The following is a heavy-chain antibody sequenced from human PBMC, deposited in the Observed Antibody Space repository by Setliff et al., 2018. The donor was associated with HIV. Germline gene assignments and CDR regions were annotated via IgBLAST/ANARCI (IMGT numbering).Heavy chain of an antibody. V-gene: IGHV3-30*02. D-gene: IGHD2-21*02. CDR1: GFTFTNNG. CDR3: ARGGDSTREFQH. Sequence: GGSLRLSCAASGFTFTNNGMHWVRQAPGKGLEWVAFIRYDGSNKFYADSVKGRFTISRDSFKNTLYLQMNSLRAEDTAVYYCARGGDSTREFQHWGQGTLVTVSS. CDR2: IRYDGSNK. J-gene: IGHJ1*01.